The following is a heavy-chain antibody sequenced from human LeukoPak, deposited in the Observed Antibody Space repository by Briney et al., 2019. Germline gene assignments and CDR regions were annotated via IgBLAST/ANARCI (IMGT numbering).Heavy chain of an antibody. J-gene: IGHJ5*02. Sequence: SETLSLTCTVSGDSVSSHYWGWIRQPPGKGLEWIAYVYYTGTSNYNPSLKSRVTISIDTSKNQFSLKLSSVTAADTAVYYCARDDEGDYGDYGGFDPWGQGTLVTVSS. CDR3: ARDDEGDYGDYGGFDP. CDR1: GDSVSSHY. V-gene: IGHV4-59*08. D-gene: IGHD4-17*01. CDR2: VYYTGTS.